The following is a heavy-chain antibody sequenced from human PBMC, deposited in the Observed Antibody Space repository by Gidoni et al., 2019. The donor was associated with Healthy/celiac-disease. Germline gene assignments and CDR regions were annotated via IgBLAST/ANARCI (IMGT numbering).Heavy chain of an antibody. CDR1: GYTFTSYA. CDR3: ARWGGALTVTLNYYYYMDV. V-gene: IGHV1-3*01. CDR2: INAGNGNT. D-gene: IGHD4-4*01. J-gene: IGHJ6*03. Sequence: QVQLVQSGAEVKKPGASVKVSCKASGYTFTSYAMHWVRQAHGQRLEWMGCINAGNGNTKYSQKFQGRVTITRDTSASTAYMELSSLRSEDTAVYYCARWGGALTVTLNYYYYMDVWGKGTTVTVSS.